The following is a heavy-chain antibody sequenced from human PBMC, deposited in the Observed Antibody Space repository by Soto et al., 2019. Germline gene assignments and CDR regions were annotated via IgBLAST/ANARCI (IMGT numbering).Heavy chain of an antibody. V-gene: IGHV4-59*13. CDR1: GGSMRNYY. CDR3: ARALWFGGNKNWFDP. Sequence: QVQLQESGPGLVKPSETLSLTCTVSGGSMRNYYWSWIRQPPGKGLEWIGYIYYSGSANHNYSLNGRVTISVDTSKNQFSLRLSSVTAADTAVYFCARALWFGGNKNWFDPWGQGTLVTVSS. CDR2: IYYSGSA. J-gene: IGHJ5*02. D-gene: IGHD3-10*01.